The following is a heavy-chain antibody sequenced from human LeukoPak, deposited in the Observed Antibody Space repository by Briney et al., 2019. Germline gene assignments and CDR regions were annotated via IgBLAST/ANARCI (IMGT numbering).Heavy chain of an antibody. CDR1: GFTFSNAW. J-gene: IGHJ4*02. Sequence: GGSLRLSCAASGFTFSNAWMSWVRQAPGKGLEWVGRIKSKTDGGTTDYAAPVKGRFTISRDDSKNTLYLQMNSLKTEDTAVYYCTTVRQQLVQGNDYWGQGTLVTVSS. CDR3: TTVRQQLVQGNDY. V-gene: IGHV3-15*01. CDR2: IKSKTDGGTT. D-gene: IGHD6-13*01.